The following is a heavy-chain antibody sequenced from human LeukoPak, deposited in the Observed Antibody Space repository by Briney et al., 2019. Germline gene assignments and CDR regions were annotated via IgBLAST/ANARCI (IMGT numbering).Heavy chain of an antibody. D-gene: IGHD5-24*01. V-gene: IGHV4-30-4*01. CDR2: IYYSGST. Sequence: SETLSLTCTVSGDSFSGDYYWSWIRQPPGKGLEWIGYIYYSGSTYYNPSLQSRVTISPDTSKNQFSLKLNSVTAADTAVYYCAGGGDAYKTGYWGQGTLVTVSS. J-gene: IGHJ4*02. CDR3: AGGGDAYKTGY. CDR1: GDSFSGDYY.